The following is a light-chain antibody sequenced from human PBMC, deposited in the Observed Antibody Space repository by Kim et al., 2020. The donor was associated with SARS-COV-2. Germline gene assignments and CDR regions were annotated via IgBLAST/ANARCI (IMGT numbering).Light chain of an antibody. CDR3: QQYDVYPRT. CDR2: AAS. V-gene: IGKV1-16*01. Sequence: SASVGDRVIITCRASQGIANNLAWFQQKPGKAPKYLIYAASTLETGVPSRFSGSGSGTDFILTISSLQPEDYGTYYCQQYDVYPRTFGQGTKVEI. J-gene: IGKJ1*01. CDR1: QGIANN.